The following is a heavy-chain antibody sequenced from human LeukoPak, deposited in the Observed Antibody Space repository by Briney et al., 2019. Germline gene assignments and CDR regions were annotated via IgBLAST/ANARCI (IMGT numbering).Heavy chain of an antibody. Sequence: SVKVSCKASGGTFSSYAISWVRQAPGQGLEWMGGIIPIFGTANYAQKFQGRVTITTDESTSTAYMELSSLRSEDTAVYYCARDGVSSDGVGAASRGFYYYYCMDVWGKGSTVTVSS. V-gene: IGHV1-69*05. D-gene: IGHD1-26*01. CDR2: IIPIFGTA. CDR3: ARDGVSSDGVGAASRGFYYYYCMDV. J-gene: IGHJ6*03. CDR1: GGTFSSYA.